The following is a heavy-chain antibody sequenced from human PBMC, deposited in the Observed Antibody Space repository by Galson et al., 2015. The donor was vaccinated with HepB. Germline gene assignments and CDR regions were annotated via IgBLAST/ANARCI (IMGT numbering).Heavy chain of an antibody. CDR3: ASLSDILTGYPYDAFDI. D-gene: IGHD3-9*01. CDR2: ISYDGSNK. Sequence: SLRLSCAASGFTFSSYVMHWVRQAPGKGLEWVAVISYDGSNKYYADSVKGRFTISRDISKNTLYLQMNSLRAEDTAVYYCASLSDILTGYPYDAFDIWGQGTMVTVSS. CDR1: GFTFSSYV. V-gene: IGHV3-30-3*01. J-gene: IGHJ3*02.